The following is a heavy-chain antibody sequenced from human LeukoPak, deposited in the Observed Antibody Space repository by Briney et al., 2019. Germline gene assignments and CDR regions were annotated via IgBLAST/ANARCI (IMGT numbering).Heavy chain of an antibody. CDR1: GFTFSSYA. CDR2: ISGSGGRT. J-gene: IGHJ4*02. V-gene: IGHV3-23*01. Sequence: GGSLRLSCAASGFTFSSYAMSWVRQAPGKGLEWVSAISGSGGRTYYADSVKGRFTISRDNSKNTLYLQMNSLRAEDTAVYYCAKRYSSSWYYFDYWGQGTLVTVSS. D-gene: IGHD6-13*01. CDR3: AKRYSSSWYYFDY.